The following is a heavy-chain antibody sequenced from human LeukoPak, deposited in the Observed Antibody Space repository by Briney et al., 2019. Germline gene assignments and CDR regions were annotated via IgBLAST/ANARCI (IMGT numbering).Heavy chain of an antibody. CDR1: GYTFTGYY. CDR3: ARAPPITRGPFDP. V-gene: IGHV1-2*02. D-gene: IGHD3-10*01. J-gene: IGHJ5*02. Sequence: GASVKVSCKASGYTFTGYYMHWVRQAPGQGLEWMGWINPNSGGTNYAQKFQGRVTMTRDTSISTAYMELSRLRSDDTAVYYCARAPPITRGPFDPWGRGTLVTVSS. CDR2: INPNSGGT.